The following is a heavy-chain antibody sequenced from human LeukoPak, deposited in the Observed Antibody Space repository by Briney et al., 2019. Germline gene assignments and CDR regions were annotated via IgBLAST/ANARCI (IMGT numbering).Heavy chain of an antibody. CDR3: ARTSGYWPADFDF. CDR2: IEYSGST. J-gene: IGHJ4*02. D-gene: IGHD5-12*01. Sequence: SETLSLTCTVSGGSISTYYWNWIRQPPGRGLEWLGYIEYSGSTNFNPSLKSRLTMSVDSSKNHFSLRLRSVTAADTAVYYCARTSGYWPADFDFWGQGALVIVSS. V-gene: IGHV4-59*01. CDR1: GGSISTYY.